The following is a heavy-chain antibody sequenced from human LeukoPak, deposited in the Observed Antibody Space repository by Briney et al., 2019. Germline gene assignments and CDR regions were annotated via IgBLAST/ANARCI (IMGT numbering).Heavy chain of an antibody. J-gene: IGHJ4*02. Sequence: ASVKVSCKASGYTFTGHYMHWIRQAPGQGLEWMGWIEPNSGGTHFAQKFQGRLTISRDTSISTAYMELSRLSSDDTAIYYCARDENWGPDYWGQGTLVTVSS. V-gene: IGHV1-2*02. CDR3: ARDENWGPDY. CDR2: IEPNSGGT. CDR1: GYTFTGHY. D-gene: IGHD7-27*01.